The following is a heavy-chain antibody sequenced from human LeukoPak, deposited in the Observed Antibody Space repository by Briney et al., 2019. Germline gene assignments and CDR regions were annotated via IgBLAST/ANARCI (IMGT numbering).Heavy chain of an antibody. CDR3: ARGPADSYYFDY. V-gene: IGHV1-69*05. D-gene: IGHD4-11*01. CDR1: GGTFSSYA. Sequence: SVKVSCKAFGGTFSSYAISWVRQAPGQGLEWMGGIIPIFGTANYAQKFQGRVTITTDESTSTAYMELSSLRSEDTAVYYCARGPADSYYFDYWGQGTLVTVSS. CDR2: IIPIFGTA. J-gene: IGHJ4*02.